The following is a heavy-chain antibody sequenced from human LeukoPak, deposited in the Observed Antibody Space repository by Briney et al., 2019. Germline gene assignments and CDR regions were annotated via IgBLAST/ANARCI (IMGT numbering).Heavy chain of an antibody. J-gene: IGHJ4*02. Sequence: SETLSLTCTVSGHSIKRYYWSWLRQPPGKGLEYFGYIYHSGSTNYNPSLKSRVTISADTSKDQFSLKLASVTAADTAVYYCATGYSSTWYYFDYWGQGTLVTVSS. CDR2: IYHSGST. V-gene: IGHV4-59*01. CDR1: GHSIKRYY. CDR3: ATGYSSTWYYFDY. D-gene: IGHD6-13*01.